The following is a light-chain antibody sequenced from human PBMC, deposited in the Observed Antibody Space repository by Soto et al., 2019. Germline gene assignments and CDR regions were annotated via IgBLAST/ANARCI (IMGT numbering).Light chain of an antibody. V-gene: IGLV2-8*01. J-gene: IGLJ3*02. Sequence: QSVLTQPPSASGSPGQSVTISCTGTSSDIGGYYAVSWYLQHPGKAPKLILYEVTKRPSGVPDRFSGSKSGNTASLTVSGLQAEDEGDYYCSSYAGSNNVLVFGGGTKLTVL. CDR3: SSYAGSNNVLV. CDR1: SSDIGGYYA. CDR2: EVT.